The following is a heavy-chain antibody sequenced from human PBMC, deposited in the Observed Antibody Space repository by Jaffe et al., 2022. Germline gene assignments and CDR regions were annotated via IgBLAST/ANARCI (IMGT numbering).Heavy chain of an antibody. Sequence: EVQLVESGGGLVQPGGSLRLSCAASGFTFTDYSMNWVRQAPGKGLEWVSYISRSDGTIYYADFVKGRFTISRDNAKSSLYLQMNSLGAEDTAVYYCARDVSLDYWGQGTLVTVSS. J-gene: IGHJ4*02. CDR1: GFTFTDYS. CDR2: ISRSDGTI. V-gene: IGHV3-48*01. CDR3: ARDVSLDY.